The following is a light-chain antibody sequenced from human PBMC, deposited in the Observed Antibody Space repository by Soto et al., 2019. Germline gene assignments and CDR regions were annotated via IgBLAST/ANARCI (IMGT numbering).Light chain of an antibody. Sequence: EIVLTQSPATLSLSPGEIATLSCRASQSVSSYLAWYQQKPGQAPRLLIYGASSRATGIPDRFSGSGYGTDFTLTISRLEPEDFAVYYCQQYGSSPPATFGQGTKVEIK. CDR1: QSVSSY. V-gene: IGKV3-20*01. CDR3: QQYGSSPPAT. CDR2: GAS. J-gene: IGKJ1*01.